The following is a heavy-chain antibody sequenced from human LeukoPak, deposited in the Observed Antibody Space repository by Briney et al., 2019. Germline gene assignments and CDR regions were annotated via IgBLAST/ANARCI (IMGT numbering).Heavy chain of an antibody. Sequence: GGSLRLSCAASGFTFSSYSMNWVRQAPGKGLEWVSAISGSGGSTYYADSVKGRFTISRDNSRNTLYLQMNSLRAEDTAVYYCAKHDSSGYYYARPDYWGQGTLVTVSS. CDR2: ISGSGGST. CDR3: AKHDSSGYYYARPDY. J-gene: IGHJ4*02. CDR1: GFTFSSYS. D-gene: IGHD3-22*01. V-gene: IGHV3-23*01.